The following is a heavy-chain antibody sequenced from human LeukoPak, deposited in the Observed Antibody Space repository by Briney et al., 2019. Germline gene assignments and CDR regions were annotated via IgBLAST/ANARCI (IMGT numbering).Heavy chain of an antibody. D-gene: IGHD3-22*01. CDR3: ARDIEYYYDSSGYYPHFGY. J-gene: IGHJ4*02. Sequence: GGPLRLSCAASGFTFSDYYMSWIRQAPGKGLEWVSYISSSGSTIYYADSVKGRFTISRDNAKNSLYLQMNSLRAEDTAVYYCARDIEYYYDSSGYYPHFGYWGQGTLVTVSS. V-gene: IGHV3-11*01. CDR2: ISSSGSTI. CDR1: GFTFSDYY.